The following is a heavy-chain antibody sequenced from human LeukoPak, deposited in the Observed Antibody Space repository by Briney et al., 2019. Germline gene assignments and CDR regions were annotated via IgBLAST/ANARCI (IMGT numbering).Heavy chain of an antibody. J-gene: IGHJ3*02. D-gene: IGHD2/OR15-2a*01. V-gene: IGHV3-7*01. CDR1: GFTFSLCW. Sequence: PGGSLRLSCVVSGFTFSLCWMNWVRQAPGKGLEWVANIKQDGSEEYYVDSVKGRFTISRDNAKNSLYLQMNSLRAEDTAVYYCARDSFSGAFDIWGQGTMVTVSS. CDR2: IKQDGSEE. CDR3: ARDSFSGAFDI.